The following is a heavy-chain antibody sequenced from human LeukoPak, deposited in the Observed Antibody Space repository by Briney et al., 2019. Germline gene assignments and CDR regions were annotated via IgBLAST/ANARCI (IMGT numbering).Heavy chain of an antibody. CDR3: ARVSFYGEYAWYFGL. CDR1: GGSISSSGYY. CDR2: IYYSGST. Sequence: SETLSLTCTVSGGSISSSGYYWNWIRQHPGKGLEWIGYIYYSGSTCYNPSLNSRVTISVDTSKNQFSLKLSSVTAADTAVYFCARVSFYGEYAWYFGLWGRGTLVTVSS. D-gene: IGHD4-17*01. V-gene: IGHV4-31*03. J-gene: IGHJ2*01.